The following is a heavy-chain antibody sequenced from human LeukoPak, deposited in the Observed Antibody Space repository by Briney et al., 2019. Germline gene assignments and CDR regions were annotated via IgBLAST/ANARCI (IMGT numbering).Heavy chain of an antibody. CDR2: IYYSGST. V-gene: IGHV4-59*01. CDR1: GGSISSYY. J-gene: IGHJ4*02. Sequence: SETLSLTCTVSGGSISSYYWSWIRQPPGKGLEWIGYIYYSGSTNYNPSLKSRVTISVDTSKNQFSLKLSSVTAADTAVYYCARESSEFCGGDCFPFDYWGQGTLVTVSS. CDR3: ARESSEFCGGDCFPFDY. D-gene: IGHD2-21*02.